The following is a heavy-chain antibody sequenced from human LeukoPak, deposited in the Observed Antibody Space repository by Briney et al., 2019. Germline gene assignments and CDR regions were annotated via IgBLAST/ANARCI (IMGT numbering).Heavy chain of an antibody. CDR1: GYPFTTYG. CDR2: ISTYNGDT. V-gene: IGHV1-18*01. D-gene: IGHD3-9*01. J-gene: IGHJ5*02. CDR3: AREWWGYDVLTGDNWFDP. Sequence: AASVKVSCKASGYPFTTYGISWVRQAPGQGLEWMGWISTYNGDTNYAQKFQGRVTMTTDTSTSTAYIELRSLTSDDTAAYYCAREWWGYDVLTGDNWFDPWGQGTLVTASS.